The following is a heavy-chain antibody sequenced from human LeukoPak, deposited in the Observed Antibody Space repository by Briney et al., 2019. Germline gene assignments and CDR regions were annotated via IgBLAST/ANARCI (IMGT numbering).Heavy chain of an antibody. CDR1: GFTFSSYA. CDR2: ISYDGSNK. V-gene: IGHV3-30-3*01. J-gene: IGHJ4*02. D-gene: IGHD5-12*01. CDR3: ARPYGGYIDYYFDY. Sequence: GGSLRLSCAASGFTFSSYAMDWVRQAPGKGLEWVAVISYDGSNKYYADSVKGRFTISRDNSKNTLYLQMNSLRTEDTAVYYCARPYGGYIDYYFDYWGQGTLVTVSS.